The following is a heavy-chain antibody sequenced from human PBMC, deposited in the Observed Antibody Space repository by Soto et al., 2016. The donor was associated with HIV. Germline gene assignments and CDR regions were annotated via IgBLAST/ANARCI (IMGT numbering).Heavy chain of an antibody. Sequence: QVQLVQSGAEVKKPGASVKVSCKASGYTFTGYYMHWVRQAPGQGLEWMGWINPNSGGTNYAQKFQGRVTMTRDTSISTAYMELSRLRSDDTAVYYCARDRSMVRGVIRGPDAFDIWGQGTMVTVSS. CDR2: INPNSGGT. V-gene: IGHV1-2*02. CDR3: ARDRSMVRGVIRGPDAFDI. J-gene: IGHJ3*02. D-gene: IGHD3-10*01. CDR1: GYTFTGYY.